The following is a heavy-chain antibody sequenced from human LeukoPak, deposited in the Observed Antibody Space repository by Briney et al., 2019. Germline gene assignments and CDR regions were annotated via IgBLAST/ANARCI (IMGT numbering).Heavy chain of an antibody. Sequence: ASVKVSCKASGYTFTGYYMHWVRQAPGQGLEWMGWINPNSGGTNYAQKFQGRVTMTRDTSISTAYMELSRLSSDDTAVYYCARFPCVHYYDSSGYSPFDDWGQATLVTVSS. V-gene: IGHV1-2*02. CDR2: INPNSGGT. CDR1: GYTFTGYY. D-gene: IGHD3-22*01. CDR3: ARFPCVHYYDSSGYSPFDD. J-gene: IGHJ4*02.